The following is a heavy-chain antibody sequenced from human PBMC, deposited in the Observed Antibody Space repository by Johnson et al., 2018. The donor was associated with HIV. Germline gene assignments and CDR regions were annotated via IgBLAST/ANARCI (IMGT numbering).Heavy chain of an antibody. J-gene: IGHJ3*02. CDR3: VKPKNPDAFDI. Sequence: QMQLVESGGGVVQPGRSLRLSCAASGFTFSSYAMHWVRQAPGKGLEWVAVISYDGSNKYYADSVKGRFTISRDNSKNTLYLQMNSLRAEDTAVYYCVKPKNPDAFDIWGQGTKVTVSS. D-gene: IGHD1-14*01. CDR1: GFTFSSYA. V-gene: IGHV3-30*04. CDR2: ISYDGSNK.